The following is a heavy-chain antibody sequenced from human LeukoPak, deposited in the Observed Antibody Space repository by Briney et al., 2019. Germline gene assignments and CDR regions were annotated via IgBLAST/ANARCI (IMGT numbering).Heavy chain of an antibody. CDR1: GGSISSGSYY. Sequence: SETLSLTCTVSGGSISSGSYYWSWIRQPAGKGLEWIGRIYTSGSTNYNPSLKSRVTISVDTSKNQFSLKLSSVTAADTAVYYCARTYYDFWSGQDTSSYFDYWGQGTLVTVSS. D-gene: IGHD3-3*01. V-gene: IGHV4-61*02. J-gene: IGHJ4*02. CDR2: IYTSGST. CDR3: ARTYYDFWSGQDTSSYFDY.